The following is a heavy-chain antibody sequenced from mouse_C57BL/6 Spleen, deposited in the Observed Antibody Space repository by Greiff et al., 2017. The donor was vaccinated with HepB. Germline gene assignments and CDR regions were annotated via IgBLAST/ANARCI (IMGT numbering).Heavy chain of an antibody. CDR3: ARALYGSSYWYFDV. CDR2: IYPGSGST. CDR1: GYTFTSYW. Sequence: QVQLQQPGAELVKPGASVKMSCKASGYTFTSYWITWVKQRPGQGLEWIGDIYPGSGSTNYNEKFKSKATLTVDTSSSTAYMQLSRLTSEDSAVYYCARALYGSSYWYFDVWGTGTTVTVSS. D-gene: IGHD1-1*01. J-gene: IGHJ1*03. V-gene: IGHV1-55*01.